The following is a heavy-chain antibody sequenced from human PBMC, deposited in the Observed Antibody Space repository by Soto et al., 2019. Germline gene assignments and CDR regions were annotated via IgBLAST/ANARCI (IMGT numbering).Heavy chain of an antibody. V-gene: IGHV1-58*01. D-gene: IGHD5-18*01. J-gene: IGHJ6*02. Sequence: QMQLVQSGPEVKKPGTSVKVSCKASGFTFTSSAVQWVRQARGQRLEWIGWIIVGSGNTNYAQKFQERVTITRDMSTSTAYMELSSLRSEDTAVYYCAVVGYSYGSNYYYYGMDVWGQGTTVTVSS. CDR2: IIVGSGNT. CDR3: AVVGYSYGSNYYYYGMDV. CDR1: GFTFTSSA.